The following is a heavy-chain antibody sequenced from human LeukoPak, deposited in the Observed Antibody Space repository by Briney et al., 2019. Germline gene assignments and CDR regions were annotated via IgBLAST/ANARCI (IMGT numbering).Heavy chain of an antibody. CDR1: GFTVSSYA. V-gene: IGHV3-23*01. D-gene: IGHD3-9*01. Sequence: PGGCLRLACAAAGFTVSSYAISWVRQAPGKWRGWVSSISGSGGSTYYAASVKGRFTISRDNSKNTLYLQMNSLRAEDTAVYYCAKDRGYYDILTGFDYWGQGTLVTVSS. CDR2: ISGSGGST. J-gene: IGHJ4*02. CDR3: AKDRGYYDILTGFDY.